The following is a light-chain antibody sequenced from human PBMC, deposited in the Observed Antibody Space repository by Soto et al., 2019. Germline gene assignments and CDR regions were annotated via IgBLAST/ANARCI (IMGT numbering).Light chain of an antibody. CDR3: QQYYSSPLT. CDR2: WAS. CDR1: QSILYSSNNKNY. J-gene: IGKJ4*01. Sequence: IVMTQSPDSLAVSLGDRSTINCKSSQSILYSSNNKNYLAWYQQKPGQPPKLLIYWASTRESGVPDRFSGSGSGTDFTLTISRLQAEDVAVYYCQQYYSSPLTFGGGTKVDIK. V-gene: IGKV4-1*01.